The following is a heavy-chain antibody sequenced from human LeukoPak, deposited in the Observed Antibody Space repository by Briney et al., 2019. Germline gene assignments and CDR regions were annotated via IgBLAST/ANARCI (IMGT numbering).Heavy chain of an antibody. V-gene: IGHV1-18*01. D-gene: IGHD3-22*01. CDR3: ARNRLGYDSSGYYYGLSVY. CDR1: GYTFTSYG. J-gene: IGHJ4*02. CDR2: ISAYNGNT. Sequence: ASVEVSCKASGYTFTSYGISWVRQAPGQGLEWMGWISAYNGNTNYAQKLQGRVTMTTDTSTSTAYMELRSLRSDDTAVYYCARNRLGYDSSGYYYGLSVYWGQGTLVTVSS.